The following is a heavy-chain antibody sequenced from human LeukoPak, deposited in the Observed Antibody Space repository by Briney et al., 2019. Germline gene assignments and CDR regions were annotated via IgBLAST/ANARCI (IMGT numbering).Heavy chain of an antibody. J-gene: IGHJ3*02. CDR3: AKDWGYSGYDENDAFDI. Sequence: PGGSLRLSCAASGFTFSSYGMHWVRQAPGKGLEWVAFIRYDGSNKYYADSVNGRFTISRDNSKNTLYLQMNSLRAEDTAVYYCAKDWGYSGYDENDAFDIWGQGTMVTVSS. V-gene: IGHV3-30*02. D-gene: IGHD5-12*01. CDR2: IRYDGSNK. CDR1: GFTFSSYG.